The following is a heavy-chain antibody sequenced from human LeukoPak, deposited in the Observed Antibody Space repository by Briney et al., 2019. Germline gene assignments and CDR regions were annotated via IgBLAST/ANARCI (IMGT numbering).Heavy chain of an antibody. CDR3: ARVGNGYDYADY. CDR1: GGSISGDY. V-gene: IGHV4-59*12. J-gene: IGHJ4*02. CDR2: IYYTGAT. Sequence: SETLSLTCTVSGGSISGDYWSWIRQPPGKGLEWVAYIYYTGATNYNPSLKSRATISVDTSKNHFSLRLTSVTAADTAVYYCARVGNGYDYADYWGQGTLVTVSS. D-gene: IGHD5-12*01.